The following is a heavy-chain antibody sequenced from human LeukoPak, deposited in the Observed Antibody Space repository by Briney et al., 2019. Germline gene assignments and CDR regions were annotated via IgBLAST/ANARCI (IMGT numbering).Heavy chain of an antibody. J-gene: IGHJ4*02. D-gene: IGHD6-19*01. CDR3: ARRARGGWYFDY. CDR2: INPNSGGT. V-gene: IGHV1-2*02. CDR1: GYTFTGYY. Sequence: ASVEVSCKASGYTFTGYYMHWVRQAPGQGLEWMGWINPNSGGTNYAQKFQGRVTMTRDTSISTAYMELSRLRSDDTAVYYCARRARGGWYFDYWGQGTLVTVSS.